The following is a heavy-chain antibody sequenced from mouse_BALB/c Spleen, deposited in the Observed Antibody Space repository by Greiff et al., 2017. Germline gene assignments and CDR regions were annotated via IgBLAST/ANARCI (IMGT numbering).Heavy chain of an antibody. CDR3: ARAYYGNLYYFDY. J-gene: IGHJ2*01. V-gene: IGHV1S26*01. Sequence: VQLQQPGAELVRPGASVKLSCKASGYTFTSYTMHWVKQRPGQGLEWIGYINPSSGYTNYNQKFKDKATLTADKSSSTAYMQLSSLTSEDSAVYYCARAYYGNLYYFDYWGQGTTLTVSS. CDR1: GYTFTSYT. D-gene: IGHD2-10*01. CDR2: INPSSGYT.